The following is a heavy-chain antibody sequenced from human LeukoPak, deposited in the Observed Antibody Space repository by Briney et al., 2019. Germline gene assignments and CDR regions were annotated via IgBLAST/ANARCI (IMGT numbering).Heavy chain of an antibody. J-gene: IGHJ4*02. CDR1: GGSISSYY. V-gene: IGHV4-59*01. Sequence: SESLSLTCTVSGGSISSYYWSWIRQPPGKGLDWIGFIYHNGRTDYNPSLKSRVTISADTSKNQFSLRLSSVTAADTAVYYCARVFRAAAVDYWGQGTLVTVSS. CDR3: ARVFRAAAVDY. CDR2: IYHNGRT. D-gene: IGHD6-13*01.